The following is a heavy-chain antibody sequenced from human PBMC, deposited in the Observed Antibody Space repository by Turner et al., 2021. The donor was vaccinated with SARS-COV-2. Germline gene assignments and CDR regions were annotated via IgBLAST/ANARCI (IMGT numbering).Heavy chain of an antibody. J-gene: IGHJ4*02. Sequence: EVQLVESGGGLVAPGGSLRLSCAASGIPFRSHSMMWVRQVPGKGLEWVSSISNSGIQTYYADSMKGRFIISRDNAKNTLYLQMDGLGVEDTAVYFCATQAHGNIDGPWDFWGPGTLVSVSS. V-gene: IGHV3-21*01. CDR3: ATQAHGNIDGPWDF. D-gene: IGHD3-16*02. CDR2: ISNSGIQT. CDR1: GIPFRSHS.